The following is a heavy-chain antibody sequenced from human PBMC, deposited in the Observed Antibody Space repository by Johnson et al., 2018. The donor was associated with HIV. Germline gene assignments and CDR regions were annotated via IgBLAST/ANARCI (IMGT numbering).Heavy chain of an antibody. D-gene: IGHD1-26*01. J-gene: IGHJ3*02. CDR3: AGGRPWGWELRRDAFDI. Sequence: VQLVESGGVVVQPGGSLRLSCAASGFTFDDYGMSWVRQAPGKGLEWVSGINWKGGSTGYVDSVKGRFTIARDNAKNSLYLQMNSLRAEDTALYYCAGGRPWGWELRRDAFDIWGQGTMVTVSS. CDR1: GFTFDDYG. V-gene: IGHV3-20*04. CDR2: INWKGGST.